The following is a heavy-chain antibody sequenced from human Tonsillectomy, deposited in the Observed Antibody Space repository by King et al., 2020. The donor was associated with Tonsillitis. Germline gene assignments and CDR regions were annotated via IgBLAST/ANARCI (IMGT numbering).Heavy chain of an antibody. CDR2: IFYSGST. CDR1: GGSISSYY. V-gene: IGHV4-59*08. Sequence: QLQESGPGLVKPSETLSLTCTVSGGSISSYYWTWIRQPPGKGLEWIGYIFYSGSTNYNPSLKSRVTMLADVSKNQFSLRLTSVTAADTAVYYCARHYGDVLDYWGLGTLVTVSS. D-gene: IGHD4-17*01. J-gene: IGHJ4*02. CDR3: ARHYGDVLDY.